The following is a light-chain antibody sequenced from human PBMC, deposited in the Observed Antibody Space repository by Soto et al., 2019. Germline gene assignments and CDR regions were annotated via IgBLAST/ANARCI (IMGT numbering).Light chain of an antibody. CDR3: QSYSTSDVV. CDR2: EDR. Sequence: NFMLTQSHSVSESPGKTVTLSCTRSSGSIATSYVQWYQQRPGSAPTTVIYEDRQRPSGVPDRFSGSIDSSSNSASLIISGLETEDEADYYGQSYSTSDVVFGGGTKLTVL. V-gene: IGLV6-57*04. J-gene: IGLJ3*02. CDR1: SGSIATSY.